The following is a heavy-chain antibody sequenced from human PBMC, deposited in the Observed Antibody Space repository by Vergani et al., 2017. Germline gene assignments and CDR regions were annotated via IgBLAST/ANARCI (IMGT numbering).Heavy chain of an antibody. CDR2: MNPNSGNT. Sequence: QVQLVQSGAEVKKPGASVKVSCKASGYTFTSYDINWVRQATGQGLEWMGWMNPNSGNTGYAQKFQGRVTMTRNTSISTAYMELSSLRSEDTAVYYCARGVHRLEIFSSHWYFDLWGRGTLVTVSS. D-gene: IGHD1-1*01. CDR1: GYTFTSYD. CDR3: ARGVHRLEIFSSHWYFDL. J-gene: IGHJ2*01. V-gene: IGHV1-8*01.